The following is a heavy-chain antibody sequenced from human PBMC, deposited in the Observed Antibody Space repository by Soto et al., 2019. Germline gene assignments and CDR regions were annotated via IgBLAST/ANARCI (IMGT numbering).Heavy chain of an antibody. V-gene: IGHV3-30*18. D-gene: IGHD3-9*01. CDR2: ISYDGSNE. CDR1: GFTFSSYG. CDR3: AKTTVLPYFAWLFDFDY. Sequence: QVPLVESGAGVVQPGRSLRLSCAASGFTFSSYGMHWVRHAPGKGLEWVEVISYDGSNEYYADSVKGRVTISRDNSKNSLDLQMNSLRAEATAVYYLAKTTVLPYFAWLFDFDYWCQGNLVSVSS. J-gene: IGHJ4*02.